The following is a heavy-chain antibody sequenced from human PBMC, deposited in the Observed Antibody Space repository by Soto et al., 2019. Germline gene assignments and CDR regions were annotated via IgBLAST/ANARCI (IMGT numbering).Heavy chain of an antibody. CDR2: IWYDGSNK. J-gene: IGHJ6*02. D-gene: IGHD3-9*01. V-gene: IGHV3-33*01. CDR3: ARDTAPGLAINYYYYYGMDV. Sequence: QVQLVESGGGVVQPGRSLRLSCAASGFTFSSYGMHGVRQAPGKGLEWVAVIWYDGSNKYYADSVKGRFTISRDNSKNTLYLQMNSLRAEDTAVYYCARDTAPGLAINYYYYYGMDVWGQGTTVTVSS. CDR1: GFTFSSYG.